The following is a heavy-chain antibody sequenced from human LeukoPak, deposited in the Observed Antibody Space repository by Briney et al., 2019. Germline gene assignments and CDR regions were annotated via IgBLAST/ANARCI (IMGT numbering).Heavy chain of an antibody. V-gene: IGHV4-59*01. CDR2: IYYSGST. CDR1: GGSISSYY. Sequence: SETLSLTCTVSGGSISSYYWSWLRQPPGKGLEWIGYIYYSGSTNYNPSLKSRVTISVDTSKNQFSLKLSSVTAADTAVYYCARDPRGVTWGLYGMDVWGQGTTVTVSS. D-gene: IGHD4-11*01. CDR3: ARDPRGVTWGLYGMDV. J-gene: IGHJ6*02.